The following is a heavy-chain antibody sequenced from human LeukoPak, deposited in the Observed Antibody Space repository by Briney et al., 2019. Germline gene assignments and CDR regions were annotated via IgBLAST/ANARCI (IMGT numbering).Heavy chain of an antibody. Sequence: GGSLRLSCAASGFTFSSYSMNWVRQAPGKGLEWVSSISSSSSYIYYADSVKGRFTISRDNAKNSLYLQMNSLRAEDMAVYYCARDPGGYSSGGELDVWGKGTTVTVSS. V-gene: IGHV3-21*01. J-gene: IGHJ6*04. D-gene: IGHD6-19*01. CDR1: GFTFSSYS. CDR3: ARDPGGYSSGGELDV. CDR2: ISSSSSYI.